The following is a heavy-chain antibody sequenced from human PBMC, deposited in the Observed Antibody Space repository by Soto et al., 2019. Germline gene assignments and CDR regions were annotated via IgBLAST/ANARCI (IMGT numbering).Heavy chain of an antibody. CDR2: MNPNSGNT. J-gene: IGHJ4*02. Sequence: QAQLVQSGAEVKKPGASVKVSCKASGYTFTGYDINWVRQATGQGLEWMGWMNPNSGNTGYAQNFKGRVTMTRDSSRTTAYMELTSLRDDDSAVYYCAGEKVGTTGIDFWGQGTLVTVSS. V-gene: IGHV1-8*01. D-gene: IGHD1-26*01. CDR3: AGEKVGTTGIDF. CDR1: GYTFTGYD.